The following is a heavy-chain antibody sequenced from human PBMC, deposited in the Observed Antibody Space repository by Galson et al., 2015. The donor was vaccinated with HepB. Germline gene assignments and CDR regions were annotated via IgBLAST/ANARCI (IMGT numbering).Heavy chain of an antibody. V-gene: IGHV3-21*01. CDR3: ARDGKRYYDFWSGYSNWFDP. Sequence: SLRLSCAASGFTFSSYSLNWVRQAPEKGLEWVSSISSGSSYIYYIDSVKGRFTISRDNAKNSLYLQMNSLRAEDTAVYYCARDGKRYYDFWSGYSNWFDPWGQGTLVTVAS. CDR2: ISSGSSYI. D-gene: IGHD3-3*01. CDR1: GFTFSSYS. J-gene: IGHJ5*02.